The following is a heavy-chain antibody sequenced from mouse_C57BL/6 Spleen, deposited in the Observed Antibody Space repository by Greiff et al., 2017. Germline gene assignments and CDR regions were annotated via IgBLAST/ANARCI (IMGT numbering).Heavy chain of an antibody. CDR1: GFNIKDDY. Sequence: EVQLQQSGAELVRPGASVKLSCTASGFNIKDDYMHWVKQRPEQGLEWIGWIDPENGDTEYASKFLGKATITADKSSNTAYLQLSSLTSEDTAVYYCTTGDYGGAYWGQGTLVTVSA. CDR3: TTGDYGGAY. CDR2: IDPENGDT. V-gene: IGHV14-4*01. D-gene: IGHD2-4*01. J-gene: IGHJ3*01.